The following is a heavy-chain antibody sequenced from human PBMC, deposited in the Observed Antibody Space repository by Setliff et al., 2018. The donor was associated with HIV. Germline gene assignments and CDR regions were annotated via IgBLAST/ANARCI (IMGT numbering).Heavy chain of an antibody. CDR2: ISAAGTI. Sequence: PSETLSLTCTVSGGSISSYYWSWIRHPAGKRLEFIGRISAAGTINYNPSLRSRFTLSVDTSENQFPLTVNSVTAADTAMYFCARDEGRATGSWWDQSASWYLDYWGHGILVTVSS. CDR3: ARDEGRATGSWWDQSASWYLDY. D-gene: IGHD6-13*01. V-gene: IGHV4-4*07. J-gene: IGHJ4*01. CDR1: GGSISSYY.